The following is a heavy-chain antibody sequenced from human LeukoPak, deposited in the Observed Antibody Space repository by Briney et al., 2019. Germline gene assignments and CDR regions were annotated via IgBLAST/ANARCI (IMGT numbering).Heavy chain of an antibody. Sequence: ASVKVSCKASGGTFSSYANSWVRQAPGQGLEWMGGIIPIFGTANYAQKFQGRVTITADESTSTAYMELSSLRSEDTAVYYCATEYGSGSYYGDYWGQGTLVTVSS. CDR1: GGTFSSYA. J-gene: IGHJ4*02. CDR2: IIPIFGTA. D-gene: IGHD3-10*01. CDR3: ATEYGSGSYYGDY. V-gene: IGHV1-69*13.